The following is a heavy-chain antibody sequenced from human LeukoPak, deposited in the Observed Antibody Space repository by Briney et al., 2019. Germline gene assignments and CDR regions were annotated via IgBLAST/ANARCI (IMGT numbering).Heavy chain of an antibody. Sequence: RSGGSLRLSCAASGFTFSSYWMTWVRQAPGKGLEWVGNIKGDGSEKYYVDSVKGRFTISRDNAKNSLYLQMNSLRAEDTAVYYCARGPYYYDSSGYPNSDYWGQGTLVTVSS. D-gene: IGHD3-22*01. CDR3: ARGPYYYDSSGYPNSDY. J-gene: IGHJ4*02. CDR2: IKGDGSEK. CDR1: GFTFSSYW. V-gene: IGHV3-7*04.